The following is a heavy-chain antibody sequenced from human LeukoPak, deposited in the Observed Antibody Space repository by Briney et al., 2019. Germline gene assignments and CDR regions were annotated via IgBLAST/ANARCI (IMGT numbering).Heavy chain of an antibody. CDR2: ISSSSS. CDR1: GFTFSDYS. J-gene: IGHJ4*02. V-gene: IGHV3-21*01. D-gene: IGHD5-18*01. CDR3: TRGSFRGYSYGLPPDY. Sequence: PGGSLRLSRAASGFTFSDYSMNWVRQAPGKGLEWVSSISSSSSYYADSVKGRFTISRDNAKNSLYLQMNSLRTEDTAVYYCTRGSFRGYSYGLPPDYWGQGALVTVSS.